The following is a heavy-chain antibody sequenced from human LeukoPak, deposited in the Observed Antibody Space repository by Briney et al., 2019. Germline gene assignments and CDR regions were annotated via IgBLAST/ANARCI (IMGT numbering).Heavy chain of an antibody. D-gene: IGHD1-1*01. CDR3: ARVPPGTTFLIGPSDY. CDR2: IYSGGST. V-gene: IGHV3-66*01. CDR1: EFSVGSNY. Sequence: PGGSLRLSCAASEFSVGSNYMTWVRQAPGKGLEWVSLIYSGGSTYYADSVKGRFTISRDNSKNTLYLQMNSLRAEDTAVYFCARVPPGTTFLIGPSDYWGHGTLVTVSS. J-gene: IGHJ4*01.